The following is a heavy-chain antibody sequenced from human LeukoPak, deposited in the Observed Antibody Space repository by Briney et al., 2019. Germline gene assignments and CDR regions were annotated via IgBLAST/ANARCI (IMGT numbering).Heavy chain of an antibody. CDR3: AKTIGDGYNYDVIGFDY. CDR2: ISYDGSNK. D-gene: IGHD5-24*01. V-gene: IGHV3-30*18. Sequence: GGSLRLSCAASGFTFSSYGMHWVRQAPGKGLEWVAVISYDGSNKYYADSVKGRFTISRDNSKNTLYLQTNSLRAEDTAVYYCAKTIGDGYNYDVIGFDYWGQGTLVTVSS. CDR1: GFTFSSYG. J-gene: IGHJ4*02.